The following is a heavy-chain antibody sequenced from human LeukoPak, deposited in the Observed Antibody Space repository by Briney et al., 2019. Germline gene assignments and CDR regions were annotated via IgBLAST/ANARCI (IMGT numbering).Heavy chain of an antibody. CDR2: ISGYNGHT. J-gene: IGHJ4*02. CDR3: ATGLRFLEWLSYFDF. CDR1: GFTFSNYG. Sequence: GASVKVSCKTSGFTFSNYGITWVRQAPGQGLEWMGWISGYNGHTKYAQNLQDRVTMTTDTSTSTAYMELRSLRSDDTAVHYCATGLRFLEWLSYFDFWGQGTLVTVSS. D-gene: IGHD3-3*01. V-gene: IGHV1-18*01.